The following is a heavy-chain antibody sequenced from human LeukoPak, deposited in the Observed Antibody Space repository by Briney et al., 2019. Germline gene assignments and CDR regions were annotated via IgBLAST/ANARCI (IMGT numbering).Heavy chain of an antibody. D-gene: IGHD3-16*01. CDR3: AKGLRTGVGPYMGYHYYMDV. Sequence: GGSLRLSCAASGFTFSSYAISWVRQAPGKGLEWVSAISGSGGSTYYADSVKGRFTISRDNSKNTLYLQMNSLRDEDTGVYYCAKGLRTGVGPYMGYHYYMDVWGKGATVTVSS. CDR2: ISGSGGST. V-gene: IGHV3-23*01. CDR1: GFTFSSYA. J-gene: IGHJ6*03.